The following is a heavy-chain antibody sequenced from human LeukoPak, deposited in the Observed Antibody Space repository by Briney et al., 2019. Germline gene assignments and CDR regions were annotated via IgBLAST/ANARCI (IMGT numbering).Heavy chain of an antibody. D-gene: IGHD3-3*01. CDR1: GGSISSYY. CDR3: AGSGYDFWSGYYAGPFDY. J-gene: IGHJ4*02. Sequence: SETLSLTCTVSGGSISSYYWSWIRQPPGKGLEWIGYIYYSGSTNYNPSLKSRVTISVDTSKNQFSLKLSSVTAADTAAYYCAGSGYDFWSGYYAGPFDYWGQGTLVTVSS. CDR2: IYYSGST. V-gene: IGHV4-59*01.